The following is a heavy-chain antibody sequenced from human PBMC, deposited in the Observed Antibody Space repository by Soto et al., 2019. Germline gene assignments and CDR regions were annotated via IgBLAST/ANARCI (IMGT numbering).Heavy chain of an antibody. CDR2: IYPGDSDT. Sequence: GESLKISCQGSGYSFSTYWIGWVRQMPGKGLEWMGIIYPGDSDTRYSPSFQGQVSISADKSISTAYLQCSSLKASDTAMYYCARLGASHNQKQLLYFDYWGQGTLVTVSS. CDR1: GYSFSTYW. CDR3: ARLGASHNQKQLLYFDY. V-gene: IGHV5-51*01. J-gene: IGHJ4*02. D-gene: IGHD3-16*01.